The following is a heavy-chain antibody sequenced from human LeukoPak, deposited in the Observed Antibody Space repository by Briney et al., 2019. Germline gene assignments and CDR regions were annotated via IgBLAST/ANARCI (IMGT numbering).Heavy chain of an antibody. D-gene: IGHD1-1*01. CDR1: GFTFSSYA. CDR2: ISGSGGST. J-gene: IGHJ4*02. Sequence: GGSLRLSCAASGFTFSSYAMSWVRQAPGKGLEWVSAISGSGGSTYYADSVKGRFTISRDNSKNTLYLQMNSLKTEDTAVYFCTTGGGTADYWGQGTLVTVSS. CDR3: TTGGGTADY. V-gene: IGHV3-23*01.